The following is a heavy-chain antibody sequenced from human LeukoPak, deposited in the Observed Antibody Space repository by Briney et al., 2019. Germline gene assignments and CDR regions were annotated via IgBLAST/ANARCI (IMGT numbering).Heavy chain of an antibody. CDR3: ARDKGFGVVDFDY. CDR2: ISGSGSLM. CDR1: GFSFSTYE. V-gene: IGHV3-48*03. Sequence: GGSLRLSCAASGFSFSTYELNWVRQAPGKGLEWVSYISGSGSLMHYADSVKGRFTISRDNAKNSLHLQMNSLRAEDTAVYYCARDKGFGVVDFDYWGQGTLVTVSS. D-gene: IGHD3-3*01. J-gene: IGHJ4*02.